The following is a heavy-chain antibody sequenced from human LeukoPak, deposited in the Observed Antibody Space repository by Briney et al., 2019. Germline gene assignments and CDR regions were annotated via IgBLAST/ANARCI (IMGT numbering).Heavy chain of an antibody. CDR1: GGSISSSSYY. V-gene: IGHV4-39*01. J-gene: IGHJ4*02. D-gene: IGHD1-1*01. Sequence: TSETLSLTCTVSGGSISSSSYYWGWIRQPPGKGLGWIGSIYYSGSTYYNPSLKSRVTISVDTSKNQFSLKLSSVTAADTAVYYCARLQGAEPYDYWGQGTLVTVSS. CDR3: ARLQGAEPYDY. CDR2: IYYSGST.